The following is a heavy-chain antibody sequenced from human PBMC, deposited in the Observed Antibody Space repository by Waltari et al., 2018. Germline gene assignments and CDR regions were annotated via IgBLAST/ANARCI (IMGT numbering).Heavy chain of an antibody. CDR1: GASFSSYY. J-gene: IGHJ5*02. D-gene: IGHD3-3*01. CDR2: VRHPDRV. CDR3: TRGGNYDFWSHSPFVDP. V-gene: IGHV4-34*01. Sequence: QVQLQQWGAGLLKPSETLSLTCAVYGASFSSYYWGWVRQSPGKGLEWIGQVRHPDRVTSNPTLKSRVTISVDTSASQFSLKLYSVTAADTGLYFCTRGGNYDFWSHSPFVDPWGQGTLVTVSS.